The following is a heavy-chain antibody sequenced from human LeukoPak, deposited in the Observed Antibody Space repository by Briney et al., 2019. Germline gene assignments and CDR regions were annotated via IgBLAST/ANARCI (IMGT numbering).Heavy chain of an antibody. CDR3: AKGSSGYFADL. Sequence: GGSLRLSCAASGFTFRNYAMSWVRQAPGKGPEWVSTISGSGTATYSADSVKGRFTISRDNFKNTVFLQMNSLRAEDTALYYCAKGSSGYFADLWGQGTLVTVSS. CDR1: GFTFRNYA. J-gene: IGHJ5*02. D-gene: IGHD3-22*01. V-gene: IGHV3-23*01. CDR2: ISGSGTAT.